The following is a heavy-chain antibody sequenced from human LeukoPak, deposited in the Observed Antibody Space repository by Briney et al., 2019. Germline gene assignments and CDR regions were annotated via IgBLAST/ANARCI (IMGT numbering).Heavy chain of an antibody. D-gene: IGHD3-10*01. CDR1: GGTFSSYA. CDR2: IIPILGIA. CDR3: ASSTVGWFGESYFDY. Sequence: ASVKVSCKASGGTFSSYAISWVRQSPGQGLEWMGRIIPILGIAYYAQKFQGRVTMTRNTSISTAYMELSSLRSEDTAVYYCASSTVGWFGESYFDYWGQGTLVTVSS. J-gene: IGHJ4*02. V-gene: IGHV1-69*04.